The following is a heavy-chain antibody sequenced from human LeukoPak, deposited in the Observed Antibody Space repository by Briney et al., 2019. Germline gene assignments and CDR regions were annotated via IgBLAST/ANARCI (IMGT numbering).Heavy chain of an antibody. V-gene: IGHV5-51*01. D-gene: IGHD3-10*01. CDR1: GYSFSSYW. CDR2: IHPDDSDI. Sequence: GESLKISCKGSGYSFSSYWIGWVRQMPGKGLEWMGIIHPDDSDIRYSPSFQGQVTISADKFISTAYLQRSSLKASDTAMYYCARVGKYYYGSGSYRPHYFEYWGQGTLVTVSS. J-gene: IGHJ4*02. CDR3: ARVGKYYYGSGSYRPHYFEY.